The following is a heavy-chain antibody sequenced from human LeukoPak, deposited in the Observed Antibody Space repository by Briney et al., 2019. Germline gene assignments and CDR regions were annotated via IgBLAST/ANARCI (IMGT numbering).Heavy chain of an antibody. J-gene: IGHJ5*02. V-gene: IGHV4-34*01. Sequence: PSETLSFTCAVYGGSFSGYYWSWIRQPPGKGLEWIGEINHSGSTNYNPSLKSRVTISVDTSKNQFSLKLSSVTAADTAVYYCARSSGIDPWGQGTLVTVSS. D-gene: IGHD1-26*01. CDR2: INHSGST. CDR1: GGSFSGYY. CDR3: ARSSGIDP.